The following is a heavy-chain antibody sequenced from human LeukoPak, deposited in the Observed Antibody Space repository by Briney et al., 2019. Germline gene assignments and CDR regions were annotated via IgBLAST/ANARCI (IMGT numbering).Heavy chain of an antibody. CDR1: GGSISSYY. D-gene: IGHD3-3*01. V-gene: IGHV4-4*07. CDR2: IYTSGST. J-gene: IGHJ4*02. CDR3: AREYYDFWIGYFYFDY. Sequence: SETLSLTCTVSGGSISSYYWSWIRQPAGKGLEWIGRIYTSGSTNYNPSLKSRVTMSVDTSKNQFSLKLSSVTAADTAVYYCAREYYDFWIGYFYFDYWGQGTLVTVSS.